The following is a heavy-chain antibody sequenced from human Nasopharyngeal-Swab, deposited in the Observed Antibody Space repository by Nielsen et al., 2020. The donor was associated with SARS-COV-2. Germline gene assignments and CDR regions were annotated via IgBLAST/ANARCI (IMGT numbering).Heavy chain of an antibody. Sequence: GESLKISCSASGFPFLYYYFDWVRQAPGKGLEWVGRTRSKADSYTTEYAASVKGRFTISRDESKNSLYLQMNSLKTEDTAVYYCTAGFHFDYWGQGILVTVSS. J-gene: IGHJ4*02. CDR3: TAGFHFDY. CDR1: GFPFLYYY. CDR2: TRSKADSYTT. V-gene: IGHV3-72*01.